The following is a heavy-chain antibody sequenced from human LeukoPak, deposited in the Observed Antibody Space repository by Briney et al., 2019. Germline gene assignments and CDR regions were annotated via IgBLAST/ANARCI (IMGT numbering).Heavy chain of an antibody. CDR3: ARPSSLDGSGRYYIDY. CDR2: THSDGTT. CDR1: GFTFSNNY. V-gene: IGHV3-66*01. J-gene: IGHJ4*02. D-gene: IGHD3-10*01. Sequence: PGGSLRLSCEVSGFTFSNNYLNWVRQATGKGLEWVSVTHSDGTTHYADSVKGRFTISRDNSKNTLYLQMSSLRDEDTAVYYCARPSSLDGSGRYYIDYWGQGTLVTVSS.